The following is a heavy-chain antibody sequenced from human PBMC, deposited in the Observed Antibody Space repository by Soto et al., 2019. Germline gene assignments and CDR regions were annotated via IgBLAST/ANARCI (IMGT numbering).Heavy chain of an antibody. J-gene: IGHJ6*02. V-gene: IGHV4-34*01. CDR2: INHSGST. CDR3: ARVRCSSTSCSQERYYYYGMDV. D-gene: IGHD2-2*01. Sequence: PSETLSLTCAFYGGSFSGYYWSWIRQPPGKGLEWIGEINHSGSTNYNPSLKSRVTISVDTSKNQFSLKLSSVTAADTAVYYCARVRCSSTSCSQERYYYYGMDVWGQGTTVTVSS. CDR1: GGSFSGYY.